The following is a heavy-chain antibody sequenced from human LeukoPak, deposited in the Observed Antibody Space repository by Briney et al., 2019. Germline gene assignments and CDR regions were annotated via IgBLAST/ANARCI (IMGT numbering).Heavy chain of an antibody. D-gene: IGHD2-21*02. J-gene: IGHJ3*02. CDR3: ARTTVVVTAILTHDAFDI. V-gene: IGHV4-39*01. Sequence: SETLSLTCTVSGASISSSSYYWGWLRQPPGKGLEWIGSIYYSGSTYYNPSLKSRVTISVDTSKNQFSLKLSSVTAADTAVYYCARTTVVVTAILTHDAFDIWGQGTMVTVSS. CDR2: IYYSGST. CDR1: GASISSSSYY.